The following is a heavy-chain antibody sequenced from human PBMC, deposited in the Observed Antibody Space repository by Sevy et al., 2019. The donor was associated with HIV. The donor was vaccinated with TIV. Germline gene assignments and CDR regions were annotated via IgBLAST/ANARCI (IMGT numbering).Heavy chain of an antibody. CDR1: GFSLSTSGVG. Sequence: SGPTLVKPTQTLTLTCTFSGFSLSTSGVGVGWIRQPPGKALEWLALIYWDDDRRYSPSLKSRLNITKDTSTNQVVLTMTNMNPVDTATYFCAHRRMVGGVIAAPFDYWGQGTLVTGSS. CDR2: IYWDDDR. J-gene: IGHJ4*02. V-gene: IGHV2-5*02. CDR3: AHRRMVGGVIAAPFDY. D-gene: IGHD3-10*01.